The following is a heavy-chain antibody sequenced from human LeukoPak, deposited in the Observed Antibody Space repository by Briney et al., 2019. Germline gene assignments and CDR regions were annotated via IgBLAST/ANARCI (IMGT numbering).Heavy chain of an antibody. Sequence: SETLSLTCTVSGGSVSSGSYYWTWIRQPPGRGLEWIGFIYYTGSTNYNPSLKSRVTISVDTSKNQFSLKLSSVTAADTAVYYCVGGSGSYYKFDYWGQGTLVTVSS. V-gene: IGHV4-61*01. J-gene: IGHJ4*02. CDR1: GGSVSSGSYY. D-gene: IGHD3-10*01. CDR3: VGGSGSYYKFDY. CDR2: IYYTGST.